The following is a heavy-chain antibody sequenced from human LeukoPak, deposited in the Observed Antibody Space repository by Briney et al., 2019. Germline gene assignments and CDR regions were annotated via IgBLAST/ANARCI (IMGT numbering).Heavy chain of an antibody. CDR2: ISSSSSTI. J-gene: IGHJ3*02. Sequence: GGSLRLSCAASGFTFSDYYMSWIRQAPGKGLEWVSYISSSSSTIYYADSVKGRFTISRDNAKNSLYLQMNSLRAEDTAVYYCARDAYHTEQQLADDAFDIWGQGTMVTVSS. CDR3: ARDAYHTEQQLADDAFDI. CDR1: GFTFSDYY. D-gene: IGHD6-13*01. V-gene: IGHV3-11*04.